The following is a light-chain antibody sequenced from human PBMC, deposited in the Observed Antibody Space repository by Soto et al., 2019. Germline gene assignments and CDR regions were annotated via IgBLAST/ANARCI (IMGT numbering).Light chain of an antibody. V-gene: IGLV2-14*01. CDR1: SGDVGSYNY. Sequence: QSALTQPASVSGSPGQSITISCTGTSGDVGSYNYVSWYQLHPGKAPKLMIYEVSNRPSGVSNRFSGSKSGDTASLTISGLQAEDEAYYYCSSYTTRTSPSVLGTGIKLTVL. CDR2: EVS. CDR3: SSYTTRTSPSV. J-gene: IGLJ1*01.